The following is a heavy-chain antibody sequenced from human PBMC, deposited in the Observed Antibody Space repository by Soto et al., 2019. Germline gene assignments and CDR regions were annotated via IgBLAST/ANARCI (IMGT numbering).Heavy chain of an antibody. CDR1: GFHFENFG. V-gene: IGHV3-23*01. D-gene: IGHD1-26*01. CDR2: ISGSGFKK. Sequence: GALRLSCAASGFHFENFGMSGVRQAPGNGLEWISSISGSGFKKYYADSVKGRFTISRDNSKSTVCLELNNLSAEDTAVYHCAKNQGVELVPLATVDWFDPWGQGSVVTVSS. J-gene: IGHJ5*02. CDR3: AKNQGVELVPLATVDWFDP.